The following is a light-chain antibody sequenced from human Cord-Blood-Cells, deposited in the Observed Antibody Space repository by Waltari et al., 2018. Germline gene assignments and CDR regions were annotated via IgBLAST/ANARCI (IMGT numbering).Light chain of an antibody. CDR2: DVS. V-gene: IGLV2-14*01. CDR3: SSYTSSSTYV. Sequence: QSALTQPASVSGSPGQSITISCTGTSSDVGGYNYVSWYQQPPGKAPKLMIYDVSKRPSGVSNRFSGSKSGNTASLTISGLQAEDEADYYCSSYTSSSTYVLGTGTKVTVL. CDR1: SSDVGGYNY. J-gene: IGLJ1*01.